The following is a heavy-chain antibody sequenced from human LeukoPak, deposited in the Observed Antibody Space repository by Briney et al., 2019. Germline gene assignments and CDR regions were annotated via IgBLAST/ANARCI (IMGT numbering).Heavy chain of an antibody. CDR2: IYYSGST. CDR3: ATPNWGLRGYYFDY. D-gene: IGHD7-27*01. CDR1: GGSISSSSYY. J-gene: IGHJ4*02. Sequence: PSETLSLTCTVSGGSISSSSYYWGWIRQPPGKGLEWIGSIYYSGSTYYNPSLKSRVTISVDTSKNQFSLKLSSVTAADTAVYYCATPNWGLRGYYFDYWGQGTLVTVSS. V-gene: IGHV4-39*07.